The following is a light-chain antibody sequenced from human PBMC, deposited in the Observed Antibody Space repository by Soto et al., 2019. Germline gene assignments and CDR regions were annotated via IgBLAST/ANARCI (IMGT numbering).Light chain of an antibody. J-gene: IGLJ1*01. Sequence: SLLTQPSPLSGSPGQSITISFTGSSSDVGAYNYVSWYQHHPDKAPKLVIYDVTNRPSGVSNRFSGSKSGNTASLTISGLQAEDEADYYCNSYTSSTTPYVFGTGTKVTVL. CDR3: NSYTSSTTPYV. CDR2: DVT. CDR1: SSDVGAYNY. V-gene: IGLV2-14*03.